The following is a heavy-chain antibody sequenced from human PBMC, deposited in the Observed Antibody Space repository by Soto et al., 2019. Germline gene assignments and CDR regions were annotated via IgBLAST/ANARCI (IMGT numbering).Heavy chain of an antibody. V-gene: IGHV1-2*02. CDR3: ARDFRTYSHGVDV. Sequence: QAQLVHSGTEVKKPGASVKVSCKASGYPFTGPYIYWVRQAPGQGLEWMGWINPSSRGTESAEKFQGRVTLTRDTSIRTVFLELNILTSDDTGVYFCARDFRTYSHGVDVWGQGTAVTVSS. J-gene: IGHJ6*02. CDR2: INPSSRGT. CDR1: GYPFTGPY. D-gene: IGHD4-4*01.